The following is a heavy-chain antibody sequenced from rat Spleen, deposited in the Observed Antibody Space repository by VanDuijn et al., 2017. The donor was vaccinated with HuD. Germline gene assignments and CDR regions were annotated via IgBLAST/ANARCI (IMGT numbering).Heavy chain of an antibody. D-gene: IGHD4-3*01. CDR3: VRQETSGYSNWFTY. CDR2: ITNTGGST. V-gene: IGHV5-25*01. J-gene: IGHJ3*01. CDR1: GFTFSDYY. Sequence: EVQLVESGGGLVQPGRSLKLSCAASGFTFSDYYMAWIRQAPGKGLEWVASITNTGGSTYYPDSVKGRFTVSRENAESTLYLLMDSLRSEDTATYYCVRQETSGYSNWFTYWGQGTLVTVSS.